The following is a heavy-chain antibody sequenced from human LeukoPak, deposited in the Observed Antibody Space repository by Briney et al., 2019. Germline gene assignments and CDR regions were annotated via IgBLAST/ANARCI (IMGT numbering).Heavy chain of an antibody. CDR3: ARTPYDILTGYYIDRPYYEDY. D-gene: IGHD3-9*01. Sequence: ASVKVSCKASGGTFSSYAISWVREAPGQGLEWMGRIIPILGIANYAQKFQGRVTITADKSTSTAYMELSSLRSEDTAVYYCARTPYDILTGYYIDRPYYEDYWGQGTLVTVSS. J-gene: IGHJ4*02. V-gene: IGHV1-69*04. CDR2: IIPILGIA. CDR1: GGTFSSYA.